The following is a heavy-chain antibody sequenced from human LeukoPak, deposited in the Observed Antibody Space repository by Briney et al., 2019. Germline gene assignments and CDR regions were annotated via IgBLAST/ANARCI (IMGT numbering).Heavy chain of an antibody. J-gene: IGHJ6*03. CDR1: GFTFDDYA. CDR3: AKGGIHRGYYYYYMDV. V-gene: IGHV3-9*01. CDR2: ISWNSGSI. D-gene: IGHD6-13*01. Sequence: GRSLRLSCAASGFTFDDYAMHWVRQAPGKGLEGVSGISWNSGSIGYADSVKGRFTISRDNAKHSLYLQMNSLRAEDTALYYCAKGGIHRGYYYYYMDVWGKGTTVTISS.